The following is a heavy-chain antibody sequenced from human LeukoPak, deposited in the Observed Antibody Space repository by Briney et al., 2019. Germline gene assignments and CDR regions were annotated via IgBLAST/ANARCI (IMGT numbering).Heavy chain of an antibody. V-gene: IGHV1-24*01. Sequence: ASVKVSCKASGYTFTSYYLSWVRQAPGKGLEWMGGFDPEDGETIYAQKFQGRVTMTEDTSTDTAYMELNSLRSDDTAVYYCATDPGEIVPAAKGPRGDYCYGMDVWGQGTTVTVSS. CDR2: FDPEDGET. CDR3: ATDPGEIVPAAKGPRGDYCYGMDV. CDR1: GYTFTSYY. J-gene: IGHJ6*02. D-gene: IGHD2-2*01.